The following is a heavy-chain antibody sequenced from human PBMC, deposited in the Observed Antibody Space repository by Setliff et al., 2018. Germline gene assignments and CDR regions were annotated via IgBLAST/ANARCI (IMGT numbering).Heavy chain of an antibody. J-gene: IGHJ4*02. Sequence: PGGSLRLSCAASGFFFRSYEMNWVRQTPGTGLEWVSYINSGGTKIYYADSVEGRFTISRDNGKNSLFLQMNSVRAEDTAVYYCARSINGYQQRYDFWGQGALVTVSS. CDR2: INSGGTKI. CDR1: GFFFRSYE. D-gene: IGHD3-16*01. V-gene: IGHV3-48*03. CDR3: ARSINGYQQRYDF.